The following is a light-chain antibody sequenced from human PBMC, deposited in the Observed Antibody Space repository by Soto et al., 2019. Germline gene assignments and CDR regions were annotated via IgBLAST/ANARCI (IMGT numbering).Light chain of an antibody. CDR3: QQSYSTPVT. V-gene: IGKV1-39*01. CDR2: AAS. CDR1: QSINSY. J-gene: IGKJ1*01. Sequence: DIQMTQSPSSLSASVGDRVTITCRASQSINSYLNWYHQKPGKAPNLLIYAASNLQSGVPSRFSGSGSGTDFTLTINSLQPEDFATYYCQQSYSTPVTFGQGTKV.